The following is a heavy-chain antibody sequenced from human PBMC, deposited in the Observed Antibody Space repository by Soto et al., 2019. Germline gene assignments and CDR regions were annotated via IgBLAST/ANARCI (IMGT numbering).Heavy chain of an antibody. CDR3: ARHGYNYGGGYFDS. Sequence: EVQLVESGGGLVQPGGSQRLSCAASGVTVSSNYMSWVRQAPGKGLEWVSVIYRGGSTYYADSVKGRFTISRDNSKNTLYLQMNSLRAEDTAVYYCARHGYNYGGGYFDSWGQGTLVTVSS. CDR2: IYRGGST. V-gene: IGHV3-66*04. CDR1: GVTVSSNY. J-gene: IGHJ4*02. D-gene: IGHD5-18*01.